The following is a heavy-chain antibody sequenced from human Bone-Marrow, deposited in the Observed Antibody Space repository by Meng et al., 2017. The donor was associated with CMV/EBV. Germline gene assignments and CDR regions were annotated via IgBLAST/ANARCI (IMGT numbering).Heavy chain of an antibody. Sequence: SETLSLTCTVSGDSIRRSTYYWGWIRQPPGKGLEWIGSIYYSGTTYYNPSLKRRVSLSVDTSKNQLSLKVTSVTAADTAGYYCARDLRNRPNWFDPWGQGLVVTVPS. CDR1: GDSIRRSTYY. J-gene: IGHJ5*02. D-gene: IGHD5/OR15-5a*01. CDR3: ARDLRNRPNWFDP. V-gene: IGHV4-39*07. CDR2: IYYSGTT.